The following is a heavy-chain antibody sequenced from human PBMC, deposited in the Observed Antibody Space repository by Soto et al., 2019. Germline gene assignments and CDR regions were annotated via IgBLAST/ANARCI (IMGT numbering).Heavy chain of an antibody. V-gene: IGHV4-31*03. CDR1: GGSVSSGAYY. CDR3: ARVPFGIQLWFDY. J-gene: IGHJ4*02. Sequence: QVQLQESGPGLVKPSQTLSLTCTVSGGSVSSGAYYWSWIRQHPGKGLEWIGYIFYSGSTYYNPSLKSRVTISVDTSKDQFTLKLSSVTGADTAVYYCARVPFGIQLWFDYWGQGTLVTVSS. CDR2: IFYSGST. D-gene: IGHD5-18*01.